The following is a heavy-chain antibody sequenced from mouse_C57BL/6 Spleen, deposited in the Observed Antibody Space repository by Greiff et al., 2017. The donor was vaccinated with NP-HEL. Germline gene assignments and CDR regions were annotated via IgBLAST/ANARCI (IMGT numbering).Heavy chain of an antibody. Sequence: EVQLQQSGPELVKPGASVKMSCKASGYTFTDYNMHWVKQSHGKSLEWIGYINPNNGGTSYNQKFKGKATLTVNKSSSTAYMELRSLTSEDSAVYYCAPLIYYGNYAFAYWGQGTLVTVSA. CDR1: GYTFTDYN. V-gene: IGHV1-22*01. CDR3: APLIYYGNYAFAY. J-gene: IGHJ3*01. CDR2: INPNNGGT. D-gene: IGHD2-1*01.